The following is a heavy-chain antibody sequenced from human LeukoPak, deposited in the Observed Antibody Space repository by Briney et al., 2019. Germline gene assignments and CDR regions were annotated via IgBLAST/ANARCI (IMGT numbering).Heavy chain of an antibody. Sequence: GASVKVSCKASGYTFTSYYMHWVRQAPGQGLEWMGIINPSGGSTSYAQKFQGRVTMTRDTSTSTVYMELSSLRSEDTAVYYCARDPNYYGSGNAFDIWGQGTMVTVSS. J-gene: IGHJ3*02. CDR1: GYTFTSYY. V-gene: IGHV1-46*01. D-gene: IGHD3-10*01. CDR2: INPSGGST. CDR3: ARDPNYYGSGNAFDI.